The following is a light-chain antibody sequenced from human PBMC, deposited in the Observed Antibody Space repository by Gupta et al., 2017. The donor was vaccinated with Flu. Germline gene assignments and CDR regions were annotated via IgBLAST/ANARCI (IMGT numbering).Light chain of an antibody. V-gene: IGLV6-57*01. CDR3: QSFDINNHVV. CDR1: SGSIVNNY. CDR2: EDK. J-gene: IGLJ2*01. Sequence: NFMLTQPHSLAESPRKTVTISCTRSSGSIVNNYVQWYQQRPGRSPTTVIFEDKQRPSGVPDRFSGSIDSSYNSASLIISGLKTEDEADYYCQSFDINNHVVFGGGTELTVL.